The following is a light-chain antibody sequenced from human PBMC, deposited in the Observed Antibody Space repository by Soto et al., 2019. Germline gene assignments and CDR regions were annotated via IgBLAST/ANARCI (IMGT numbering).Light chain of an antibody. CDR2: GAS. CDR1: QSVSSY. Sequence: EIVLTQSPGSLSLSPGERATLSCRASQSVSSYLAWYQQKPGQAPRLLIYGASSRATGFPDRFSGSGSGTDFSLTFSRLEPEDSAVYYCPQYSSPPRTFGQGTKVEI. CDR3: PQYSSPPRT. V-gene: IGKV3-20*01. J-gene: IGKJ1*01.